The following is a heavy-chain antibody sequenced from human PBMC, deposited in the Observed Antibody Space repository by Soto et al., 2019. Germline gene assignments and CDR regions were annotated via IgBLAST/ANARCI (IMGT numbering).Heavy chain of an antibody. D-gene: IGHD3-10*01. Sequence: QVQLQESGSGLVKPSGTLSLTCAVSSGSISSSNWWSWVRQPPGKGLEWIGEIYHSGSTNYNPSLKSRVTISVDKSKNQFSLKLSSVTAADTAVYYCARDLSAYGSGRGGYDPWGQGTLVTVSS. V-gene: IGHV4-4*02. J-gene: IGHJ5*02. CDR3: ARDLSAYGSGRGGYDP. CDR1: SGSISSSNW. CDR2: IYHSGST.